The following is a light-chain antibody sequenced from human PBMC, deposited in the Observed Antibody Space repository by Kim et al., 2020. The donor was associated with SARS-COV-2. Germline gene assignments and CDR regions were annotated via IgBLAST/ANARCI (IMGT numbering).Light chain of an antibody. CDR3: SSYTSSSTL. Sequence: PGQSITISCTGTSSDIGGHNYVSWYQQHPGKAPKLMIYDVNNRPSGVSNRFSGSKSGNTASLTISGLQAEDEADYYCSSYTSSSTLFGGGTQLTVL. CDR1: SSDIGGHNY. J-gene: IGLJ3*02. V-gene: IGLV2-14*03. CDR2: DVN.